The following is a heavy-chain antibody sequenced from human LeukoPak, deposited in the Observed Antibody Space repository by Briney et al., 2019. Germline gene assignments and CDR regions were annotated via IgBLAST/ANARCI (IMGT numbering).Heavy chain of an antibody. CDR3: AEYRITMIVVGGAFDI. D-gene: IGHD3-22*01. CDR1: GFIFISYA. CDR2: ISGSGGST. J-gene: IGHJ3*02. Sequence: PGGSLRLSCGASGFIFISYAMSWVRQAPGKGLEWVSAISGSGGSTYYADSVKGRFTISRDNSKNTLYLQMNSLRAEDTAVYYCAEYRITMIVVGGAFDIWGQGTMVAVSS. V-gene: IGHV3-23*01.